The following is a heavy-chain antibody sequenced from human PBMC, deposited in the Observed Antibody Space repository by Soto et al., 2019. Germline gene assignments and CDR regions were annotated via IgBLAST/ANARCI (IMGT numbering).Heavy chain of an antibody. J-gene: IGHJ4*02. CDR1: GFTFSSYT. V-gene: IGHV3-23*01. D-gene: IGHD2-15*01. Sequence: PGGSLRLSCAASGFTFSSYTMSWVRQAPGKGLEWVSAISASGGSTYYADSVKGRFTISRDNSKNTLYLQMNSLRAEDTAVYYCAKASPPPRVVTTYFDYWGQGTLVTVSS. CDR3: AKASPPPRVVTTYFDY. CDR2: ISASGGST.